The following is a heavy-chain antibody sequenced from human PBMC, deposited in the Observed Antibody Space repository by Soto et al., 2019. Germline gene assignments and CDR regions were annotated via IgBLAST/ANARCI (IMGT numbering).Heavy chain of an antibody. CDR3: AKVDASVAGAFGY. D-gene: IGHD6-19*01. CDR2: INPSGDST. CDR1: GFTFSRHG. J-gene: IGHJ4*02. V-gene: IGHV3-23*01. Sequence: GGSLRLSCVASGFTFSRHGLSWVRQAPGKGLEWVSTINPSGDSTFYADSVKGRFTISRDNSKNTVYLQMNSLSVGDTAVYLCAKVDASVAGAFGYWGEGARATVPS.